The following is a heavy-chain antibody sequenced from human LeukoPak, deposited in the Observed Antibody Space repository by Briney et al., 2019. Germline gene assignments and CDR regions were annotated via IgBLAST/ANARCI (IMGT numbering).Heavy chain of an antibody. CDR2: INPNSGGT. D-gene: IGHD3-3*01. J-gene: IGHJ5*02. CDR3: ARGLSTIFAPGNCGRT. CDR1: GYTFTGYY. Sequence: ASVKVSCKASGYTFTGYYMHWVRQAPGQGLEWMGWINPNSGGTNYAQKFQGRVTMTRDTSISTAYMELSRLRSDDTAVYYCARGLSTIFAPGNCGRTWGQGTLVTVSS. V-gene: IGHV1-2*02.